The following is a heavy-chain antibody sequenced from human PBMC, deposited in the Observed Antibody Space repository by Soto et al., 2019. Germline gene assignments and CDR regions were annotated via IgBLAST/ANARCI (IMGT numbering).Heavy chain of an antibody. D-gene: IGHD6-13*01. J-gene: IGHJ6*02. CDR2: IRGSGGST. Sequence: GGALRVSCAASGVTFSRYAMSWGRQAPGKGLVWVSGIRGSGGSTDYADSVKGRFTISRDNAKNTLYLQLHSLRAEDTAVYYCARGIPGHYGVDVWGQGTTVTVSS. CDR3: ARGIPGHYGVDV. V-gene: IGHV3-23*01. CDR1: GVTFSRYA.